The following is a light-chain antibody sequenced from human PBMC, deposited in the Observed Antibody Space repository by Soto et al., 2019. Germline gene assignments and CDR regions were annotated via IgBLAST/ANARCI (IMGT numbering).Light chain of an antibody. V-gene: IGLV2-14*01. J-gene: IGLJ2*01. CDR2: DVN. Sequence: QSALTQPASVSGSPGQSITISCTGSSSDVGGYNYVSWYQQHPGKAPKLMIYDVNNRPSGVSNRFSGSKSDNTASLTISGLQAEDEADYYCSSYTSNKTVVFGGGTKLTVL. CDR3: SSYTSNKTVV. CDR1: SSDVGGYNY.